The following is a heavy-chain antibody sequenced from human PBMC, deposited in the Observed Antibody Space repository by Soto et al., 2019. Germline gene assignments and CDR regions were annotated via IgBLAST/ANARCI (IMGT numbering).Heavy chain of an antibody. D-gene: IGHD3-3*01. CDR3: ARDQYYDFWSGPYYYYGMDV. CDR2: ISAYNGNT. V-gene: IGHV1-18*01. CDR1: GYTFTSYG. J-gene: IGHJ6*02. Sequence: ASVKVSCKASGYTFTSYGISWVRQAPGQGLEWMGWISAYNGNTNYAQKLQGRVTMTTDTSTSTAYMELRSLRSDDTAVYYCARDQYYDFWSGPYYYYGMDVWGQGTTVTVSS.